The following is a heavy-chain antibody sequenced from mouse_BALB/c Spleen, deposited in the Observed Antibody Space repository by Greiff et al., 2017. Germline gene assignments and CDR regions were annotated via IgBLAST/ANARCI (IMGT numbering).Heavy chain of an antibody. CDR3: ATSYYYGSSYVAWFAY. V-gene: IGHV3-2*02. CDR2: ISYSGST. CDR1: GYSITSDYA. J-gene: IGHJ3*01. D-gene: IGHD1-1*01. Sequence: EVKVEESGPGLVKPSQSLSLTCTVTGYSITSDYAWNWIRQFPGNKLEWMGYISYSGSTSYNPSLKSRISITRDTSKNQFFLQLNSVTTEDTATYYCATSYYYGSSYVAWFAYWGQGTLVTVSA.